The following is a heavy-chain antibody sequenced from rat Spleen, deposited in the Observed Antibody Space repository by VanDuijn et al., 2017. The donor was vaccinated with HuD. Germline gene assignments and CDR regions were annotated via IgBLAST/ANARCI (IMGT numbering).Heavy chain of an antibody. D-gene: IGHD1-11*01. CDR1: GFSLTSYN. Sequence: QVQLKESGPGLVQPSQTLSLTCTVSGFSLTSYNVHWVRQPTGKGLEWMGRMWYDGDTAYDSALKSRLSISRDTSKSQVFLKMNSLQTEDTATYYCAREGSGGFDYWGQGVMVTVSS. J-gene: IGHJ2*01. V-gene: IGHV2-30*01. CDR3: AREGSGGFDY. CDR2: MWYDGDT.